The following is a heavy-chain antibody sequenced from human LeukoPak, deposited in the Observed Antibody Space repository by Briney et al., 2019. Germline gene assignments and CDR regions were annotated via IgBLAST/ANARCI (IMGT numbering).Heavy chain of an antibody. J-gene: IGHJ3*02. Sequence: TGGSLRLSCAASGFTFSDYILGWVRQAPGKGLEWVGRIRRGTNSYTTEYAASVKGIFIISRDDSKNSVYLHMNSLKTEDAAVYHCTRDGGEGGNSAFDIWGQGTMVTVSS. CDR1: GFTFSDYI. V-gene: IGHV3-72*01. D-gene: IGHD3-16*01. CDR3: TRDGGEGGNSAFDI. CDR2: IRRGTNSYTT.